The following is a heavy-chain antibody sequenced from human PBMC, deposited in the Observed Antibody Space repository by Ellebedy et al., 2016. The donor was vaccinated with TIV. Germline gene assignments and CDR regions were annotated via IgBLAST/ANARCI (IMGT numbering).Heavy chain of an antibody. CDR3: AKGETKYCTTSACGAPWFDP. CDR1: GFTFSTYA. Sequence: GGSLRLXXAASGFTFSTYAMSWVRQAPGEGLEWVSTISASGGSTYYAGSVKGRFTISRDNSKNMLYLQMNSLRAEDTSLYYCAKGETKYCTTSACGAPWFDPWGQGTLVAVSS. CDR2: ISASGGST. J-gene: IGHJ5*02. V-gene: IGHV3-23*01. D-gene: IGHD2-8*01.